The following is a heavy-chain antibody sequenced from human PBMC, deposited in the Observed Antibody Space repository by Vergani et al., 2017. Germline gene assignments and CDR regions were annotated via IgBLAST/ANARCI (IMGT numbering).Heavy chain of an antibody. CDR1: GGSISSYY. D-gene: IGHD4-23*01. CDR2: IYYSGST. CDR3: ARARGVDYGGNSGIYFDY. Sequence: QVQLQESGPGLVKPSETLSLTCTVSGGSISSYYWSWIRQPPGKGLEWIGYIYYSGSTNYNPSLKSRVTISVDTSRNQFSLKLSSVTAADTAVYYCARARGVDYGGNSGIYFDYWGQGTLVTVS. J-gene: IGHJ4*02. V-gene: IGHV4-59*01.